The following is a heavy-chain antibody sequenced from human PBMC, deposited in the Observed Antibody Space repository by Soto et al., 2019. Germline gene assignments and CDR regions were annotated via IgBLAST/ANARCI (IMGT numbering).Heavy chain of an antibody. CDR1: GGTFSSYT. V-gene: IGHV1-69*08. D-gene: IGHD6-19*01. Sequence: QVQLVQSGAEVKKPGSSVKVSCKASGGTFSSYTISWVRQAPGQGLEWMGRIIPILGIANYAQKFQGRVTITAEKSTSTAYMELSSRSSEDTAVYYCARDSSIAVAGPNWFDPWGQGTLVTVSS. J-gene: IGHJ5*02. CDR2: IIPILGIA. CDR3: ARDSSIAVAGPNWFDP.